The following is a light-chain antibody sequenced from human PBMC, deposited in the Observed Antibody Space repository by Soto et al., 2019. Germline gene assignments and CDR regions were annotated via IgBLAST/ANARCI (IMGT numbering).Light chain of an antibody. V-gene: IGKV1-39*01. Sequence: DIQMTQSPSSLSASVGDRVTITCRASQNIDSYLNWYQQRPGKAPKLLIHDASSLQSGVPSRFSGSGSGTDFALTINSLQPEDFATIYCQQTYSTPWTFGQGTTGDIK. J-gene: IGKJ1*01. CDR1: QNIDSY. CDR3: QQTYSTPWT. CDR2: DAS.